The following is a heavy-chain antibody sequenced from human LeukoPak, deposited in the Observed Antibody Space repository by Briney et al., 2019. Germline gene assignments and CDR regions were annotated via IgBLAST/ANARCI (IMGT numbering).Heavy chain of an antibody. CDR1: GFTFSTFG. J-gene: IGHJ4*02. CDR2: ISSSGNTL. Sequence: GGSLRLSCAASGFTFSTFGMNWVRQAPGKGLEWISHISSSGNTLYYAESVRGRFTVSRDNAKNSLHLLMNSLRGEDTAVYYCARGGYHAYYLDYWGQGSLVTVSS. V-gene: IGHV3-48*04. CDR3: ARGGYHAYYLDY. D-gene: IGHD5-18*01.